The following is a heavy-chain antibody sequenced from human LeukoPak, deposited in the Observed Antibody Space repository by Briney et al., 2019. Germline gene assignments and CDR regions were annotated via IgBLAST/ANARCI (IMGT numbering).Heavy chain of an antibody. CDR2: ILSDGSKE. Sequence: PGGSLRLSCAASGFTFSSYGMHWVRQAPGKGLEWVAVILSDGSKEFYTDSVKGRFTISRDNSKNTLYLQMNSLRAEDTAVYYCAKLGSVQNYDFWSGYTDVWGKGTTVTVSS. CDR3: AKLGSVQNYDFWSGYTDV. D-gene: IGHD3-3*01. J-gene: IGHJ6*04. V-gene: IGHV3-33*06. CDR1: GFTFSSYG.